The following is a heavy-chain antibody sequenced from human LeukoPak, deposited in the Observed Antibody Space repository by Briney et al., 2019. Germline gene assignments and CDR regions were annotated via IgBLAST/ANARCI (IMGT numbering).Heavy chain of an antibody. V-gene: IGHV3-23*01. CDR2: IRGNSET. CDR1: GLSFSTFA. J-gene: IGHJ4*02. D-gene: IGHD3-16*01. Sequence: GGSLGLSCAASGLSFSTFAMSWVRQGPARGLEWVSSIRGNSETFYADSVKGRFTLSSDSSRNTVYLQLNNLRVEDTAIYYCARASWVSSTDAVRWGQGTLVTVSS. CDR3: ARASWVSSTDAVR.